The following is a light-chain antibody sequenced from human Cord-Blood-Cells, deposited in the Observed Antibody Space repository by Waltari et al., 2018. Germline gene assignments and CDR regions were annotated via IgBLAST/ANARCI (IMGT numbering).Light chain of an antibody. CDR1: SSVVGGFNY. Sequence: QSALTQPRSVSGSPGQSVTISCPGTSSVVGGFNYVSWYQQHPGKAPKLMIYDVSKRPSGVPDRFSGSKSGNTASLTISGLQAEDEADYYCCSYAGSYNWVFGGGTKLTVL. V-gene: IGLV2-11*01. CDR2: DVS. CDR3: CSYAGSYNWV. J-gene: IGLJ3*02.